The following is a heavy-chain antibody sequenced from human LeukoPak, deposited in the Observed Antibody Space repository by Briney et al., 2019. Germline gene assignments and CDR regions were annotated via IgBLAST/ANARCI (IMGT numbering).Heavy chain of an antibody. V-gene: IGHV3-33*01. CDR2: IWYDGSNK. J-gene: IGHJ4*02. CDR1: GFTFSSYG. CDR3: ARETYSSSTACDY. Sequence: GGSLRLSCAASGFTFSSYGMHWVRQAPGKGLEWVAVIWYDGSNKYYADSVKGRFTISRDNSKNTLYLQMNSLRAEDTAVYYCARETYSSSTACDYWGQGTLVTVSS. D-gene: IGHD6-6*01.